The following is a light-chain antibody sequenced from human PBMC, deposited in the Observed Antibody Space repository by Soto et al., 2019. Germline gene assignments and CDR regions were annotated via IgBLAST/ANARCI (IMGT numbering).Light chain of an antibody. CDR1: QSINTW. V-gene: IGKV1-5*01. Sequence: DIQMTQSPSTLSASVGDTITITCRASQSINTWLAWYQQKPGKAPKLLIYHVSTLESGVPSRFSGSGSGTEFTLTISSLQPDDFATYYCQQYNTFSTFGQGTKVDIK. CDR3: QQYNTFST. CDR2: HVS. J-gene: IGKJ1*01.